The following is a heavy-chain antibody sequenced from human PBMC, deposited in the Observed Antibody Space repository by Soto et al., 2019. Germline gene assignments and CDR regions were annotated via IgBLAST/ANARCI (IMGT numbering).Heavy chain of an antibody. D-gene: IGHD6-19*01. J-gene: IGHJ4*02. CDR1: GFTFDDYA. CDR2: ISWNSGSI. CDR3: AKDVRSRGWYDSGVFAY. V-gene: IGHV3-9*01. Sequence: EVQLVESGGGLVQPGRSLRLSCAASGFTFDDYAMHWVRQAPGKGLEWVSGISWNSGSIAYADSVKGRFTISRDNAKTSLYLQMNSLRAEDTAVYYCAKDVRSRGWYDSGVFAYWGQGTLVNVSS.